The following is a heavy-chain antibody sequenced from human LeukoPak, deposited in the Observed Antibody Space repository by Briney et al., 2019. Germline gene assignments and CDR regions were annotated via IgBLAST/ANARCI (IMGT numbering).Heavy chain of an antibody. Sequence: ASVTVSCKAAGYTFTGYYMFWVRQAPGQGLGWMGRINPNSGGTNYAQKFQGRVTMTRDTSISTAYMELSRLRSDDTAVYYCARGYCSGGSCYSVENWFDPWGQGTLVTVSS. D-gene: IGHD2-15*01. J-gene: IGHJ5*02. CDR1: GYTFTGYY. V-gene: IGHV1-2*06. CDR2: INPNSGGT. CDR3: ARGYCSGGSCYSVENWFDP.